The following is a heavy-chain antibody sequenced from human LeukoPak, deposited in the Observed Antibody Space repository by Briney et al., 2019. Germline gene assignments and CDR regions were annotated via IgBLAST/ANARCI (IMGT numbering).Heavy chain of an antibody. J-gene: IGHJ4*02. CDR1: GGSISGSSYY. CDR2: IYYSGST. CDR3: ALTAYSSSWLDY. D-gene: IGHD6-13*01. V-gene: IGHV4-39*01. Sequence: KPSETLSLTCTVSGGSISGSSYYWGWIRQPPGKGLEWIGSIYYSGSTYYNPSLKSRVTISVDTSKNQFSLKLSSVTAADTAVYYCALTAYSSSWLDYWGQGTLVTVSS.